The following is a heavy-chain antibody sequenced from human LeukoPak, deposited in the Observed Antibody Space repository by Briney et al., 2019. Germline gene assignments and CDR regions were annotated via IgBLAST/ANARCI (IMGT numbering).Heavy chain of an antibody. V-gene: IGHV4-4*07. CDR2: IYTSGST. CDR1: GGSFSIYY. D-gene: IGHD3-10*01. Sequence: PSETLSLTCTVSGGSFSIYYWTWIRQPAGKGLEWIGRIYTSGSTNYNPSLKSRVTISVDTSKNQFSLKLSSVTAADTAVYYCARRNPYYYGSGSTGWFDPWGQGTLVTVSS. CDR3: ARRNPYYYGSGSTGWFDP. J-gene: IGHJ5*02.